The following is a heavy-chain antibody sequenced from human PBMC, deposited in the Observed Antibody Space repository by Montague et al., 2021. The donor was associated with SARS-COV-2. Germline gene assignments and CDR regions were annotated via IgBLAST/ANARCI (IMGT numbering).Heavy chain of an antibody. CDR2: IFRSGAT. J-gene: IGHJ6*02. CDR1: GGSLSSVDYY. V-gene: IGHV4-61*08. D-gene: IGHD3-10*01. CDR3: ARTSRGSRYFYGVDV. Sequence: SETLSLTCTVSGGSLSSVDYYWSWIRQPPGMGLEWIGYIFRSGATNYNPPLKSRVIISLDTSKSQFSLRLSSATAADTAIYYCARTSRGSRYFYGVDVWGQGTTVTVSS.